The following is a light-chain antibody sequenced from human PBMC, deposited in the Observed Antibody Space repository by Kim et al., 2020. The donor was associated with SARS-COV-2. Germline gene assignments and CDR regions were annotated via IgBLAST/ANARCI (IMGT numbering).Light chain of an antibody. CDR1: NIGSKS. V-gene: IGLV3-21*04. CDR3: QVWDSSSDRPV. J-gene: IGLJ3*02. CDR2: YDS. Sequence: APGKTARITCGGNNIGSKSVHWYQQQPGQAPVLVIYYDSDRPSGIPERFSGSNSGNTATLTISRVEAGDEADYYCQVWDSSSDRPVFGGGTQLTVL.